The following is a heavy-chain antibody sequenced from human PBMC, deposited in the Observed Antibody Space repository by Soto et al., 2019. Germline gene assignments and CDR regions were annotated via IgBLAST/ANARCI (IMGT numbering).Heavy chain of an antibody. CDR2: ISGSGVST. CDR3: AKIGYCTSSSCSDN. Sequence: EVQLLESGGGMLQPGGSLRLSCAASGFTFNNYAMSWVRQAPGKGLEWVSIISGSGVSTYYADSVRGRFTISRDNSKNTLYLQMSSLRADDTAVYYCAKIGYCTSSSCSDNWGQGTLVTVSS. V-gene: IGHV3-23*01. J-gene: IGHJ4*02. D-gene: IGHD2-2*01. CDR1: GFTFNNYA.